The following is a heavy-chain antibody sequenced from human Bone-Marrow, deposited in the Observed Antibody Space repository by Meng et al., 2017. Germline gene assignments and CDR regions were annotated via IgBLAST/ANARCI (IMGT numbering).Heavy chain of an antibody. Sequence: QVQLQESGPGLVKPSQTLSLTCTVSGGSTSSGGYHWSWIRQHPGKGLEWIGYIYYSGTTYYNPSLKSRVTISVDTSKNQFSLKLSSVTAADMAVYYCARALTPGYYRYNWFDPWGQGTLVTVSS. J-gene: IGHJ5*02. D-gene: IGHD4-17*01. CDR3: ARALTPGYYRYNWFDP. CDR1: GGSTSSGGYH. V-gene: IGHV4-31*03. CDR2: IYYSGTT.